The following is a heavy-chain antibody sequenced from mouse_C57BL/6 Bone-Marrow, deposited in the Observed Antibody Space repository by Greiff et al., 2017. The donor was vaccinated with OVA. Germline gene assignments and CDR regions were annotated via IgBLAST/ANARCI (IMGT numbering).Heavy chain of an antibody. J-gene: IGHJ2*01. CDR3: ARPELYGGNYEYFDY. CDR2: ISSGSSTI. D-gene: IGHD1-1*02. CDR1: GFTFSDYG. Sequence: EVQVVESGGGLVKPGGSLKLSCAASGFTFSDYGMHWVRQAPEKGLEWVAYISSGSSTIYYADTVKGRFTISRDNAKNTLFLQMTSLRSEDTAMYYCARPELYGGNYEYFDYWGQGTTLTVSS. V-gene: IGHV5-17*01.